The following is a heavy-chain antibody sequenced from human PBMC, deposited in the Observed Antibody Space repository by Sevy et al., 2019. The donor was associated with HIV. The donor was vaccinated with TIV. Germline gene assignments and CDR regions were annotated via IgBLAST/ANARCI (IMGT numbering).Heavy chain of an antibody. CDR1: GFTFSSYW. V-gene: IGHV3-74*01. Sequence: GGSLRLSCAASGFTFSSYWMHWVRQAPGKGLVWVSRINRDGSSTSYADSVKGRFTISRDNAKNTLYLQMNSLRAEDTAVYYCARDNQYYFDYWGQGTLVTVSS. CDR2: INRDGSST. CDR3: ARDNQYYFDY. J-gene: IGHJ4*02.